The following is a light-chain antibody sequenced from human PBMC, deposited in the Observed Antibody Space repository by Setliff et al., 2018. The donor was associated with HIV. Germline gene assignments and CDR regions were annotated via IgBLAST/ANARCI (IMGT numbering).Light chain of an antibody. CDR3: CSYAGTNTYV. Sequence: QSVLAQPASVSGSLGQSITISCTGSSSDVGSYNFVSWYQQHPGKAPKLMIYQVNKRPSGVSNRFSGSKSGNTASLTISGLQAEDETDYYCCSYAGTNTYVFGTGTKVTVL. J-gene: IGLJ1*01. CDR2: QVN. V-gene: IGLV2-23*02. CDR1: SSDVGSYNF.